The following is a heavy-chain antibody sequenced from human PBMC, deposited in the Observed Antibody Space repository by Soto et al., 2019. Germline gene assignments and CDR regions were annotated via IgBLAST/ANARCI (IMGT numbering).Heavy chain of an antibody. J-gene: IGHJ4*02. D-gene: IGHD1-26*01. CDR3: ARGEPDLGYFDY. CDR2: IYYSGST. V-gene: IGHV4-61*01. CDR1: GGSVSSGSYY. Sequence: PSETLSLTCTVSGGSVSSGSYYWSWIRQPPGKGLEWIGYIYYSGSTNYNPSLKSRVTISVDTSKNQLSLKLSSVTAADTAVYYCARGEPDLGYFDYWGQGTLVTVSS.